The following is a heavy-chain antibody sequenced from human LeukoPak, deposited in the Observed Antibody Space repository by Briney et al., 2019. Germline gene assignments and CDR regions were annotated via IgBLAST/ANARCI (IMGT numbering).Heavy chain of an antibody. V-gene: IGHV3-23*01. CDR2: ITAGGDNT. CDR1: GFTFTSHA. Sequence: GSLRLSCAASGFTFTSHALSWVRQTPGKGLQWLSSITAGGDNTHYADSVKGRFTISRDNSKDTVYLQMNSLRAEDTATYFCVYYDSSGYYYGRLRYWGQGTPVTVSS. D-gene: IGHD3-22*01. CDR3: VYYDSSGYYYGRLRY. J-gene: IGHJ4*02.